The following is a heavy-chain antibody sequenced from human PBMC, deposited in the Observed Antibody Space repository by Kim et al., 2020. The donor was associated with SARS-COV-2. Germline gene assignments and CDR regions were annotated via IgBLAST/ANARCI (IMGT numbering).Heavy chain of an antibody. CDR2: ISRGGDGT. D-gene: IGHD2-8*02. J-gene: IGHJ4*02. Sequence: GGSLRLSCAASGFTFANFDMHWVRQAPGKGLEWVSAISRGGDGTYYAESVMGRFTSSRDNSKNTLYLQMSSLRADDTAVYYCAKRSVGATAWVDYWGQGT. V-gene: IGHV3-23*01. CDR3: AKRSVGATAWVDY. CDR1: GFTFANFD.